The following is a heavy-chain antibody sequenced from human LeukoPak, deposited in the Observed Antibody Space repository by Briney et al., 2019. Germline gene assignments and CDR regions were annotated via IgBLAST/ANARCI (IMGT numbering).Heavy chain of an antibody. D-gene: IGHD6-19*01. CDR2: ISGSGGST. Sequence: PGGSLRLSCAASGFTFSSYAMSWVRQAPGKGLEWVSAISGSGGSTYYADSVKGRFTISRDNSKNTLYLQMNSLRAEDTAVYYCAEDMSSGWYVLESYFDYWGQGTLVTVSS. J-gene: IGHJ4*02. CDR3: AEDMSSGWYVLESYFDY. CDR1: GFTFSSYA. V-gene: IGHV3-23*01.